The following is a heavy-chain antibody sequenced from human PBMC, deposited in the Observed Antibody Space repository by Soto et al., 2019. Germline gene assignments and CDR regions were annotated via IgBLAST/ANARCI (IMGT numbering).Heavy chain of an antibody. D-gene: IGHD5-12*01. CDR2: ISYSGVST. CDR1: GFTLSSYA. CDR3: ARTRGYSDYDLDY. J-gene: IGHJ4*01. V-gene: IGHV3-23*01. Sequence: GGSLRLSCAAPGFTLSSYAMTWVRQAPGKGLEWVSAISYSGVSTYYADSVKGRFTISRDSSENTLSLQMNSLRVDDTAVYYCARTRGYSDYDLDYWGHGTLVTVSS.